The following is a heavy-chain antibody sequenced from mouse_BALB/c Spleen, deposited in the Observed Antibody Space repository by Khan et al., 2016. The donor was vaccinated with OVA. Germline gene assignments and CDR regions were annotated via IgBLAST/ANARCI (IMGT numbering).Heavy chain of an antibody. CDR1: GFTFSDYG. CDR2: ISNLAYSI. CDR3: ARSWAMDY. Sequence: VELVESGGGLVQPGGSRKLSCAASGFTFSDYGMAWVRQAPGKGPEWVAFISNLAYSIYYADTVTGRFTISRENAKNTLYPEMSSLRSEDTAMYYCARSWAMDYWGQGTSVTVSS. V-gene: IGHV5-15*02. J-gene: IGHJ4*01.